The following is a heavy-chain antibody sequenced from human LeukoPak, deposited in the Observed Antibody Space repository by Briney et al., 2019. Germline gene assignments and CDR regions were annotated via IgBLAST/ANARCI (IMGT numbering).Heavy chain of an antibody. CDR1: GFFLNNFA. D-gene: IGHD2-21*02. CDR3: AKDWAPYCGGDCYFNY. CDR2: ISYDGSNK. V-gene: IGHV3-30*04. J-gene: IGHJ4*02. Sequence: GGSLRLSCAASGFFLNNFALHWSRQAPGKGLRGVAVISYDGSNKNYAASVKGRFTISRDSSKNTVYLQMNSLRVEDTAVYYCAKDWAPYCGGDCYFNYWGQGTLVTVSS.